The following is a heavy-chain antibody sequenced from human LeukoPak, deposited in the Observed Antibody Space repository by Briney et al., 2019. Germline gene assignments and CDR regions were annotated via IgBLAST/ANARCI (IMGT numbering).Heavy chain of an antibody. CDR1: GYTFTSYG. CDR2: ISAYNGNT. Sequence: GASVKVSCKASGYTFTSYGFTWVRQAPGQGREWMGWISAYNGNTDYAQKLQGRVTMTTDTSTSTAYMELRSLRSDDTAVYFCARAYYHDTSSYQGFDFWGQGTLVTVSS. J-gene: IGHJ4*02. D-gene: IGHD3-22*01. CDR3: ARAYYHDTSSYQGFDF. V-gene: IGHV1-18*01.